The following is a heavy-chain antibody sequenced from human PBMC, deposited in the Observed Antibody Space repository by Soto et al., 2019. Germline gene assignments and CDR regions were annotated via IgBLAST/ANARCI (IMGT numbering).Heavy chain of an antibody. CDR3: ARQPDYGDYYYYFDY. CDR2: IWYDGSNK. D-gene: IGHD4-17*01. V-gene: IGHV3-33*01. Sequence: QVQLVESGGGVVQPGRSLRLSCAASGFTFSSYGMHWVRQAPGKGLEWVAVIWYDGSNKYYADSVKGRFTISRDNSKSAPYLQMNSLSAEYTAVYYCARQPDYGDYYYYFDYGGQVTLVTVAS. J-gene: IGHJ4*02. CDR1: GFTFSSYG.